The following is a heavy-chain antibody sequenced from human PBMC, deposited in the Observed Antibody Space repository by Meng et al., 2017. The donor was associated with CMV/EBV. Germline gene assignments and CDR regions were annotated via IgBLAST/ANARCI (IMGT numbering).Heavy chain of an antibody. CDR3: ARSFGVVIATYFDY. J-gene: IGHJ4*02. V-gene: IGHV2-70*20. CDR2: IDWDDDK. Sequence: SGPTLVKPTQILTLTCTFSGFSLSTSGMCVSWVRQPPGKALEWLALIDWDDDKYYSTSLKTRLTISKDTSKNQVVLTMTNMDPVDTATYYCARSFGVVIATYFDYWGQGTLVTVSS. CDR1: GFSLSTSGMC. D-gene: IGHD2-21*01.